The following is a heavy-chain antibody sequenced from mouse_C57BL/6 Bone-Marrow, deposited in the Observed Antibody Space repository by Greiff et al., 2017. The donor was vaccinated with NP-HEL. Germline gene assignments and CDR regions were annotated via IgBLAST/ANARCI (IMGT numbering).Heavy chain of an antibody. CDR3: ATYYSKVPWYFDV. CDR1: GFTFSSYA. J-gene: IGHJ1*03. Sequence: EVQLVESGGGLVKPGGSLKLSCAASGFTFSSYAMSWVRQTPEKRLEWVATISDGGSYTYYPDNVKGRFTISRDNAKNNLYLQMSHLKSEDTAMYYCATYYSKVPWYFDVWGTGTTVTVSS. D-gene: IGHD2-5*01. V-gene: IGHV5-4*01. CDR2: ISDGGSYT.